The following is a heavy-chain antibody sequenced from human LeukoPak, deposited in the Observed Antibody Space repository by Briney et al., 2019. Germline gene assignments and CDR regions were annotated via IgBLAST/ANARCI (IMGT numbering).Heavy chain of an antibody. CDR1: GFTFSSYA. Sequence: GGSLRLSCAASGFTFSSYAMPWVRQAPGKGLEYVSAISSNRGSTYYANSVKGRFTISRDNSKNTLYLQMGSLRAEDMAVYYCARDHFSLEQWLDYYYYYGMDVWGQGTTVTVSS. J-gene: IGHJ6*02. CDR2: ISSNRGST. CDR3: ARDHFSLEQWLDYYYYYGMDV. V-gene: IGHV3-64*01. D-gene: IGHD6-19*01.